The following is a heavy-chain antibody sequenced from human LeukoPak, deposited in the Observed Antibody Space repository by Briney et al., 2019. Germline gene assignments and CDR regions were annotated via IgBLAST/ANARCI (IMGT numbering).Heavy chain of an antibody. CDR2: IKQDGSEK. CDR1: GFTFSSYW. D-gene: IGHD1-7*01. Sequence: PGGSLRLSCAASGFTFSSYWMSWVRQAPGKGLEWVANIKQDGSEKYYVDSVKGRFTISRDDAKNSLYLQMNSLRAEDTAVYYCARDGSDNWNYKGLRTVLDYWGQGTLVTVSS. CDR3: ARDGSDNWNYKGLRTVLDY. V-gene: IGHV3-7*01. J-gene: IGHJ4*02.